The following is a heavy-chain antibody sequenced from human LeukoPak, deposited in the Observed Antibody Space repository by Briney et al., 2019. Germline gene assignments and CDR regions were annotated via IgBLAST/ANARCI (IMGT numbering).Heavy chain of an antibody. V-gene: IGHV3-7*01. J-gene: IGHJ5*01. CDR1: GLTFSRYW. CDR2: IKQDGGEI. D-gene: IGHD1-26*01. CDR3: ARDKVVGPTKFDS. Sequence: GGSLRLSCAASGLTFSRYWMSWVRQAPGKGLEWVANIKQDGGEIYYVDSVKGRFTISRDNAKNSVYLHMNSLRAEDTAVYYCARDKVVGPTKFDSWGQGTLVTVSS.